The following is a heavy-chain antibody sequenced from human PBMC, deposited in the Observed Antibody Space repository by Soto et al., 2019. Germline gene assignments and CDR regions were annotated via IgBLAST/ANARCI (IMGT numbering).Heavy chain of an antibody. CDR3: AKTRSPKTTVVTPTFDI. Sequence: QVQLVESGGGVVQPGRSLRLSCAASGFTFSSYAMHWVRQAPGKGLEWVAVISYDGSNKYYADSVKGRFTISRDNSKNTLYLQMNSLRAEDTAVYYCAKTRSPKTTVVTPTFDIWGQGTMVTVSS. V-gene: IGHV3-30-3*02. CDR1: GFTFSSYA. J-gene: IGHJ3*02. D-gene: IGHD4-17*01. CDR2: ISYDGSNK.